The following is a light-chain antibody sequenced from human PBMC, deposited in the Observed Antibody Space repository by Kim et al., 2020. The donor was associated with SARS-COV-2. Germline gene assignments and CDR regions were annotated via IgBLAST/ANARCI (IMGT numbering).Light chain of an antibody. V-gene: IGKV3-20*01. CDR2: AAS. CDR3: QLYGNSPWT. Sequence: LSPRERATLACRASQNVAANYLAWYLQKPGQAPRLLIYAASIRATGIPDRFSGSGSGTDFTLTISRLEPEDFAVYFCQLYGNSPWTFGQGTKVEI. J-gene: IGKJ1*01. CDR1: QNVAANY.